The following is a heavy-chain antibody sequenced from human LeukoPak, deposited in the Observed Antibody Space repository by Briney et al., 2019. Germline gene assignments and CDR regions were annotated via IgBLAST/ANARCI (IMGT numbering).Heavy chain of an antibody. Sequence: SETLSLTCTVSGGSISSSSYYWGWIRQPPGKGLEWIGSIYYSGSTYYNPSLKSRVTISVDTSKNQFSLKLSSVTAADTAVYYCAREHDSSVYYGDRGYFDYWGQGTLVTVSS. CDR1: GGSISSSSYY. CDR3: AREHDSSVYYGDRGYFDY. CDR2: IYYSGST. J-gene: IGHJ4*02. V-gene: IGHV4-39*07. D-gene: IGHD3-22*01.